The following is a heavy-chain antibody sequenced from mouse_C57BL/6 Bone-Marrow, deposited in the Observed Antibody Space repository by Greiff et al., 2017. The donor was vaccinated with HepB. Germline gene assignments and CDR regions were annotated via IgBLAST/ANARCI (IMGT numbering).Heavy chain of an antibody. J-gene: IGHJ3*01. CDR3: TREGYVFAY. V-gene: IGHV5-9-1*02. D-gene: IGHD2-2*01. CDR2: ISSGGDYI. CDR1: GFTFSSYA. Sequence: EVKVEESGEGLVKPGGSLKLSCAASGFTFSSYAMSWVRQTPEKRLEWVAYISSGGDYIYYADTVKGRFTISRDNARNTLYLQMSSLKSEDTAMYYCTREGYVFAYWGQGTLVTVSA.